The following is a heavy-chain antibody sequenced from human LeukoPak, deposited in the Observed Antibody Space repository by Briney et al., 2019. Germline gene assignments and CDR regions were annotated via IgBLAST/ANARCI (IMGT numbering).Heavy chain of an antibody. V-gene: IGHV4-61*02. CDR3: ARGVIAAAAYDDY. J-gene: IGHJ4*02. Sequence: SETLSLTCTVSGGSISSGSYYWRWIRQPAGKGLEWIGRIYTSGSTNYNPSLKSRVTISVDTSKNQFSLKLSSVTAADTAVYYCARGVIAAAAYDDYWGQGTLVTVSS. CDR1: GGSISSGSYY. D-gene: IGHD6-13*01. CDR2: IYTSGST.